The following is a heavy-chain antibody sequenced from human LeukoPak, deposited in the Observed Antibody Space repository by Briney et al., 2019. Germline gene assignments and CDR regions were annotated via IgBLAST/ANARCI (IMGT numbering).Heavy chain of an antibody. CDR1: GFTFTTYR. CDR2: ISSDGGST. V-gene: IGHV3-64*01. J-gene: IGHJ4*02. Sequence: PGGSLRLSRAASGFTFTTYRMHWVRQAPGKGLEYVSGISSDGGSTYYANSVTGRFTISRDNSKNTLYLQMGSLRGEDMAVYSCAREEVELWSGFGYWGQGTLVTVSS. D-gene: IGHD5-18*01. CDR3: AREEVELWSGFGY.